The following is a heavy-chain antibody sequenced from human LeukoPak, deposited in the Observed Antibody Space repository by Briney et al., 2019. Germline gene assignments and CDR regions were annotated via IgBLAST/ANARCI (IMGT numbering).Heavy chain of an antibody. CDR3: ARGSRVDDAFDI. J-gene: IGHJ3*02. CDR2: ISSSSSYI. V-gene: IGHV3-21*01. D-gene: IGHD5-24*01. CDR1: GFTFSSYS. Sequence: GGPLRLSCAASGFTFSSYSMNWVRQAPGKGLEWVSSISSSSSYIYYADSVKGRFTISRDNAKNSLYLQMNSLRAEDTAVYYCARGSRVDDAFDIWGQGTMVTVSS.